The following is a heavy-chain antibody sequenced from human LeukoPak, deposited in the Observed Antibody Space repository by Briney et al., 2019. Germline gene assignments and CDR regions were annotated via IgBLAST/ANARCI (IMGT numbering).Heavy chain of an antibody. CDR2: VSNDGSDE. V-gene: IGHV3-30*03. D-gene: IGHD2-15*01. Sequence: PGGSLRLSCAAFGFTFNTFGMHWVRQAPGKGLEWVAVVSNDGSDEYDADSVRGRFTISRDTSKNTLYLQMNSLRAEDTAVYYCARTEYCIRGSCYGLAFDVWGQGTMVTVS. CDR1: GFTFNTFG. CDR3: ARTEYCIRGSCYGLAFDV. J-gene: IGHJ3*01.